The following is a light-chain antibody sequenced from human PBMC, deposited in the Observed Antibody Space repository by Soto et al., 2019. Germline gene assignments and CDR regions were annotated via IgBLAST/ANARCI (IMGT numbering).Light chain of an antibody. CDR1: SSDVGGYNY. CDR2: DVS. CDR3: SSYTTFSALGV. V-gene: IGLV2-14*03. J-gene: IGLJ2*01. Sequence: QSALTQPASVSGSPGQSITISCTGTSSDVGGYNYVSWYQQHPGKAPKLIIYDVSDRPPGVSNRFPGSKSGNTASLTISGLQAEDEADYYCSSYTTFSALGVFGGGAKVTVL.